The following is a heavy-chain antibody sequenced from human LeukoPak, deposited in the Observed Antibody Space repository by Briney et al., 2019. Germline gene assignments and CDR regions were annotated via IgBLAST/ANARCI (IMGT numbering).Heavy chain of an antibody. Sequence: SQTLSLTCTVTGDSINAYYWSWVRQPPGMGLEWIGYFYSTGSSNYNPSLKSRVTMSKDTSKNQFSLKLTSVSTADTAIYYCARHVGGYNGETFVGDWYSDLWGRGTLVAVSS. CDR2: FYSTGSS. CDR1: GDSINAYY. V-gene: IGHV4-59*08. J-gene: IGHJ2*01. CDR3: ARHVGGYNGETFVGDWYSDL. D-gene: IGHD5-18*01.